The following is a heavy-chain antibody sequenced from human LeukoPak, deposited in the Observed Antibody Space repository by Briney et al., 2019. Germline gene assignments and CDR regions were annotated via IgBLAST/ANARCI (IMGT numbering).Heavy chain of an antibody. V-gene: IGHV4-59*01. J-gene: IGHJ4*02. Sequence: SETLSLTCTVSSGSISSYYWSWIRQPPGKGLEWIGYIYFSGSTNYNPSLKSRVTISVDTSKNQFSLKLSSVTAADTAVYYCARSPAPDWVNYYDSSGYYSIFDYWGQGTLVTVSS. CDR1: SGSISSYY. D-gene: IGHD3-22*01. CDR2: IYFSGST. CDR3: ARSPAPDWVNYYDSSGYYSIFDY.